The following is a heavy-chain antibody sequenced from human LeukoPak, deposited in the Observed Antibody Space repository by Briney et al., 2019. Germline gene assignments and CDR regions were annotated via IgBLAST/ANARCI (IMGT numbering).Heavy chain of an antibody. Sequence: PSETLSLTCTVSGGSISSSPYWWGWLRQPPGKGLEWIGTIYYSGSTYYNPSLKSRVTISADTSKNQFSLKLSSVTAADTAVYYCARRQYGLAFDYWGQGTLVTVSS. CDR2: IYYSGST. CDR1: GGSISSSPYW. D-gene: IGHD4-17*01. CDR3: ARRQYGLAFDY. J-gene: IGHJ4*02. V-gene: IGHV4-39*01.